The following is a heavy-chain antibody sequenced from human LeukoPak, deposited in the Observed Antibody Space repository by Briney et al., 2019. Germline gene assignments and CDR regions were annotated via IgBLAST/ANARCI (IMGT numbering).Heavy chain of an antibody. D-gene: IGHD3-22*01. Sequence: ASVKVSCKASGYTFTNYYMHWVRQAPGQGLEWMGVIDPSAGSTTYAQKFQGRVTITRDTATSTVYMELSSLRSEDTAVYYCARAHYASSNIKVPFAVWGKGTTVTVSS. V-gene: IGHV1-46*01. J-gene: IGHJ6*04. CDR2: IDPSAGST. CDR1: GYTFTNYY. CDR3: ARAHYASSNIKVPFAV.